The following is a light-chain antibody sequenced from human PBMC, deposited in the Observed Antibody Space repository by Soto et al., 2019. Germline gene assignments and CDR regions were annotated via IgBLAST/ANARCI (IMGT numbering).Light chain of an antibody. CDR1: QSVSSSY. CDR3: QQYGSSPS. Sequence: EIVMTQSRATLSVSPGASATLSGRASQSVSSSYLAWYQQKPGLAPRLILYDTSFRATGIPDRFSGSGSGTDFTLTISRLDPEDFAVYYCQQYGSSPSFGQGTKVDIK. J-gene: IGKJ1*01. V-gene: IGKV3D-20*01. CDR2: DTS.